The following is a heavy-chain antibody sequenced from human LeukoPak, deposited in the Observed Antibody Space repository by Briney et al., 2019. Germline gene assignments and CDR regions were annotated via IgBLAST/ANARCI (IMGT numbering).Heavy chain of an antibody. CDR3: AKDGGDIVVVVAALYYYYYMDV. V-gene: IGHV3-30*02. Sequence: PGGSLRLSCAASGFTFSSYGVHWVRQAPGKGLEGVAFIRYDGSNKYYADSVKGRFTISRDNSKNTLYLQMNSLRAEDTAVYYCAKDGGDIVVVVAALYYYYYMDVWGKGTTVTISS. CDR1: GFTFSSYG. CDR2: IRYDGSNK. J-gene: IGHJ6*03. D-gene: IGHD2-15*01.